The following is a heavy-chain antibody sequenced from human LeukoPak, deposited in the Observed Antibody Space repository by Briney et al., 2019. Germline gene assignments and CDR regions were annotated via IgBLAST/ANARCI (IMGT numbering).Heavy chain of an antibody. Sequence: PGGSLRLSCAASGFTFSSYAMHWVRQAPGKGLEWVAVISYDGSNKYYADSVKGRFTISRDNSKNTLYLQMNSLRAEDTAVYFCAKSRGHYISDAFDIWGQGTMVSVSS. V-gene: IGHV3-30*04. J-gene: IGHJ3*02. D-gene: IGHD3-3*01. CDR2: ISYDGSNK. CDR3: AKSRGHYISDAFDI. CDR1: GFTFSSYA.